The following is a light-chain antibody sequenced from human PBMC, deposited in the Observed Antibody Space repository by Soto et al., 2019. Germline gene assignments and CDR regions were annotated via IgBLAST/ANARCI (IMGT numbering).Light chain of an antibody. Sequence: EIVLTQSPGTLSLSPGERATLSCTASQSVSSNLAWYQQKPGQAPRLLIYGASTRATGIPDRFSGSGSGTDFTLTISRLEPEDFAVYYCQQYGSSPITFGQGTRLEIK. CDR2: GAS. CDR1: QSVSSN. J-gene: IGKJ5*01. CDR3: QQYGSSPIT. V-gene: IGKV3-20*01.